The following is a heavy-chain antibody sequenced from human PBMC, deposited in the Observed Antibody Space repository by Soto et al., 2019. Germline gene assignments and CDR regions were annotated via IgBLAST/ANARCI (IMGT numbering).Heavy chain of an antibody. J-gene: IGHJ6*02. CDR2: ISSSGSTK. V-gene: IGHV3-48*03. CDR3: ARVPRNFYYNGMDV. Sequence: GGSLRLSCEGSGFTFSSYEMNWVRQAPGKGLEWVSYISSSGSTKNYADSVKGRFTISRDNVKNSLYLQMNSLRAEDTAVYYCARVPRNFYYNGMDVWGPGILVTVSS. CDR1: GFTFSSYE.